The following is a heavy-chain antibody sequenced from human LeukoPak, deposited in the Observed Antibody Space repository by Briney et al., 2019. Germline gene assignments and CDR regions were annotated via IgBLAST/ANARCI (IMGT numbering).Heavy chain of an antibody. D-gene: IGHD2-15*01. CDR3: ARDRGMDYFGD. CDR2: VRNDGFDT. Sequence: PGTSLRLSCVTSGLTFANHGFPSVRQAASKGLDWVAFVRNDGFDTYHSNSVKGRFSISRDDSKNTVYLQMNSLRAEDTALYYCARDRGMDYFGDWGQGTQVTVSS. J-gene: IGHJ4*02. V-gene: IGHV3-33*01. CDR1: GLTFANHG.